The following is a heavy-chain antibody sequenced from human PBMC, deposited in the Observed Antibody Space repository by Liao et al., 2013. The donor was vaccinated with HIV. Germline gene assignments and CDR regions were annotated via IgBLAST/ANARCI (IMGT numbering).Heavy chain of an antibody. Sequence: QLQLQESGPGLVKPSETLSLTCTVSGGSISSSSHYWGWIRQPPGKGLEWIGNVYSGGSTYYNLSLKSRLTISLDTSQNQFSLKLRSVTAADTAVYFCASMWRYQLLNRTPDDYWGQGTWSPSPQ. J-gene: IGHJ4*02. CDR1: GGSISSSSHY. V-gene: IGHV4-39*07. D-gene: IGHD1-14*01. CDR3: ASMWRYQLLNRTPDDY. CDR2: VYSGGST.